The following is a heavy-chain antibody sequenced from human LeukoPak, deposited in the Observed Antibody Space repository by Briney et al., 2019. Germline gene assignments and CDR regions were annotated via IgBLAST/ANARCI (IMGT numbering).Heavy chain of an antibody. J-gene: IGHJ4*02. CDR1: GGSFSGYY. D-gene: IGHD3-22*01. V-gene: IGHV4-34*01. CDR2: INRSGST. Sequence: SETLSLTCAVYGGSFSGYYWSWIRQPPGKGLEWIGEINRSGSTNYNPSLKSRVTISVDTSKNQFSLKLSSVTAADTAVYYCATHYDSSGYYSDWGQGTLVTVSS. CDR3: ATHYDSSGYYSD.